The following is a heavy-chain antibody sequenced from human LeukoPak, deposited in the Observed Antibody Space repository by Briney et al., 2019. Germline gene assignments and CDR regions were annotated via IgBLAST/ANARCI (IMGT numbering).Heavy chain of an antibody. Sequence: SSETLSLTCTVSGLSMTSYYWSWIRQTPDKGLEWIGYIFYSGSTNYNPSFKSRTTMSVDTSKNQFSLNLSSVTAADTAIYYCAGLVHTFMWAYFPSWGQGTLVTVSS. CDR3: AGLVHTFMWAYFPS. J-gene: IGHJ5*02. CDR2: IFYSGST. D-gene: IGHD5-18*01. CDR1: GLSMTSYY. V-gene: IGHV4-59*03.